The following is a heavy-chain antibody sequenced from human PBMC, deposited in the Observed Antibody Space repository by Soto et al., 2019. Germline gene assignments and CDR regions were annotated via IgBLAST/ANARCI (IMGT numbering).Heavy chain of an antibody. D-gene: IGHD3-9*01. V-gene: IGHV4-39*01. Sequence: SETLSLTCTVSGGSISSSSYSWGGVRHPPGKGLEWIGSIYYSGSTYYNPSLKSRVAISVDTAKNQFSLKLSSVTAADTAVYYCARLPTLTGYYRDYYYGMDGWGQGTTVT. CDR3: ARLPTLTGYYRDYYYGMDG. J-gene: IGHJ6*02. CDR2: IYYSGST. CDR1: GGSISSSSYS.